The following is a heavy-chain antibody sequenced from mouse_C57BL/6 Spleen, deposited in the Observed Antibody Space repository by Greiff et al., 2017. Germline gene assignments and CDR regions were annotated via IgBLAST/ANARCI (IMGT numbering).Heavy chain of an antibody. V-gene: IGHV1-59*01. CDR2: IDPSDSYT. J-gene: IGHJ3*01. CDR1: GYTFTSYW. CDR3: ARYYSNYGGFFAY. Sequence: VQLQQPGAELVRPGTSVKLSCKASGYTFTSYWMHWVKQRPGQGLEWIGVIDPSDSYTNYNHKFKGKATLTVDTSSSTAYMQLSSLTSEDSAVYYCARYYSNYGGFFAYWGQGTLVTVSA. D-gene: IGHD2-5*01.